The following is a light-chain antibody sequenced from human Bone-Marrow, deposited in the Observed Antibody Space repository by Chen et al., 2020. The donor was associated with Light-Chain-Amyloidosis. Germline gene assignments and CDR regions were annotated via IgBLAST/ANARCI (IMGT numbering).Light chain of an antibody. CDR3: QVWDSSSDPPYV. CDR1: NIGSKS. V-gene: IGLV3-21*02. J-gene: IGLJ1*01. Sequence: SYVLTQPPSVSVAPGQPARITCGGYNIGSKSVHWYQQKPGQAPVLVVLDDSDRPSGIPERLSGSNSENTATLTISRVEAGDEADYYCQVWDSSSDPPYVFGTGTKVTVL. CDR2: DDS.